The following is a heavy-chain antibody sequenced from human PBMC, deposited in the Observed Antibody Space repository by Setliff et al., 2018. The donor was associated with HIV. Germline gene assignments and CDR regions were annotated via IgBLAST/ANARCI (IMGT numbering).Heavy chain of an antibody. J-gene: IGHJ6*03. D-gene: IGHD2-2*01. CDR3: ARDQEYVIVVAASMNMPGYLHYYYMDV. V-gene: IGHV3-21*01. CDR2: ITSSGNYK. CDR1: GFPFSNYA. Sequence: PGGSLRLSCAASGFPFSNYAMHWVRQAPGKGLEWVSSITSSGNYKSYADSVQGRFTISRDNADNSLYLDMNSLRAEDTGVYYCARDQEYVIVVAASMNMPGYLHYYYMDVWGRGSTVTVS.